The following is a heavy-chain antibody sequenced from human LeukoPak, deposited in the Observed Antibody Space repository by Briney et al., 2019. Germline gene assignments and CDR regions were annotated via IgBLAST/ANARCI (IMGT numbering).Heavy chain of an antibody. CDR2: IYYSGT. CDR1: GGSISSYY. CDR3: ALRRDGYNSIDY. D-gene: IGHD5-24*01. V-gene: IGHV4-59*06. J-gene: IGHJ4*02. Sequence: SETLSLTCTVSGGSISSYYWSWIRQPPGKGLEWIGYIYYSGTYYNPSLKSRVTIPVDTSKNQFSLRLSSVTAADTAVYYCALRRDGYNSIDYWGQGTLVTVSS.